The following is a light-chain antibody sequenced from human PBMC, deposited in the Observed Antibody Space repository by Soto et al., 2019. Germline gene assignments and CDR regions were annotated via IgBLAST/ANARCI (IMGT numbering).Light chain of an antibody. V-gene: IGKV3D-7*01. Sequence: EIVMTQSPATLSLSPGERATLSCRASQSVSSSYLSWYQQKPGQAPRLLIYGASTRATGIPARFSGSGSGTDFTLTISSLQPEDFATYYCQQSYRSPYTFGQGTKLEI. J-gene: IGKJ2*01. CDR3: QQSYRSPYT. CDR2: GAS. CDR1: QSVSSSY.